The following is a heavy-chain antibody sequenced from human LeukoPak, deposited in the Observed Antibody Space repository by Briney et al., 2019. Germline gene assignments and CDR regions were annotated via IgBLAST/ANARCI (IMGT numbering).Heavy chain of an antibody. Sequence: ASVRVSCTASGYTFTSYGISWVRQAPGQGLEWMGWISAYNGNTNYAQRLQGRVTITTDTSTSTAYMELRSLRSDDTAVYYCARDLIVSAAAGFKEGAFDIWGQGTMVTVSS. V-gene: IGHV1-18*01. CDR1: GYTFTSYG. D-gene: IGHD6-13*01. CDR2: ISAYNGNT. CDR3: ARDLIVSAAAGFKEGAFDI. J-gene: IGHJ3*02.